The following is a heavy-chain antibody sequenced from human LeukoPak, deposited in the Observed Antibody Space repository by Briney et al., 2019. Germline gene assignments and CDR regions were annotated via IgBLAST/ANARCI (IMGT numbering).Heavy chain of an antibody. CDR2: INQDGSST. V-gene: IGHV3-7*03. CDR1: GFTLREVW. J-gene: IGHJ5*02. CDR3: AKYLSRCFDA. D-gene: IGHD2-2*02. Sequence: SGGSLRLSCEASGFTLREVWMSWVRRAPGKGLEWLGHINQDGSSTGYVDSVRGRSTFSRDNSKNSLYLQMHSLRSEDTAVYYCAKYLSRCFDAWGQGALVTVSS.